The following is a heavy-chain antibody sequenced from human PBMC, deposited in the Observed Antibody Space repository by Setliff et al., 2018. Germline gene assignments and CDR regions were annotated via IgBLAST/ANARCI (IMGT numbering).Heavy chain of an antibody. Sequence: SVKVSCKASGGTFSSYAISWVRQAPGQGLEWMGGIIPIFGTANYAQKFQGRVTITADESTSTAYMELSSLRSEDTAVYYCARVGSKPQLGWFDPWGQGTLVTVS. CDR3: ARVGSKPQLGWFDP. CDR1: GGTFSSYA. V-gene: IGHV1-69*13. J-gene: IGHJ5*02. CDR2: IIPIFGTA. D-gene: IGHD1-26*01.